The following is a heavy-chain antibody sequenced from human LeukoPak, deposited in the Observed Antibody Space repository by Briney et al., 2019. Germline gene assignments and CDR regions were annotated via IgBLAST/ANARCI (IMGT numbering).Heavy chain of an antibody. Sequence: ASVKVSCKASGYTFTGYYMHWVRHAPGQGLEWMGWINPNSGGTNYAQKFQGRVTMTRDTSISTAYMELSRLRSDDTAVYYCARDAGSEQLVSNWFDPWGQGTLVTVSS. D-gene: IGHD6-6*01. J-gene: IGHJ5*02. CDR3: ARDAGSEQLVSNWFDP. CDR2: INPNSGGT. CDR1: GYTFTGYY. V-gene: IGHV1-2*02.